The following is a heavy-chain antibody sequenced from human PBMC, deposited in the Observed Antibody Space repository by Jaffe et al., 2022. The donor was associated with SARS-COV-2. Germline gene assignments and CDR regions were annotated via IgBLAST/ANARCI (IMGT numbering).Heavy chain of an antibody. V-gene: IGHV3-64D*09. D-gene: IGHD6-13*01. Sequence: EVQLVESGGGLVQPGGSLRLSCSASGFTFSSYAMHWVRQAPGKGLEYVSAISSNGGSTYYADSVKGRFTISRDNSKNTLYLQMSSLRAEDTAVYYCVKDRRAGRIAAAPAPLDPWGQGTLVTVSS. J-gene: IGHJ5*02. CDR3: VKDRRAGRIAAAPAPLDP. CDR1: GFTFSSYA. CDR2: ISSNGGST.